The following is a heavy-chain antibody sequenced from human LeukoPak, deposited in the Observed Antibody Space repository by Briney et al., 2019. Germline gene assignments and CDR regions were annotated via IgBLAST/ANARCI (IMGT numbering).Heavy chain of an antibody. V-gene: IGHV5-51*01. J-gene: IGHJ4*02. CDR1: GYSFTSYW. Sequence: GESLKISCKGSGYSFTSYWIGWVRQMPGKGLEWMGIICPGDSDTRYSPSFQGQVTISADKSISTAYLQWSSLKASDTAMYYCARQVRDAVSPFDYWGQGTLVTVSS. D-gene: IGHD6-19*01. CDR2: ICPGDSDT. CDR3: ARQVRDAVSPFDY.